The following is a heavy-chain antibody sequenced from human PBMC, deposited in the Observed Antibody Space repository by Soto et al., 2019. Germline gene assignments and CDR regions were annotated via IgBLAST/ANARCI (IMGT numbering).Heavy chain of an antibody. CDR3: AKTGSGWDHYYYYYYMDV. J-gene: IGHJ6*03. D-gene: IGHD6-19*01. V-gene: IGHV3-23*01. CDR1: GFTFSSYA. CDR2: ISGSGGST. Sequence: GGSLRLSCAASGFTFSSYAMSWVRQAPGKGLEWVSAISGSGGSTYYADSVKGRFTISRDNSKNTLYLQMNSLRAEDTAVYYCAKTGSGWDHYYYYYYMDVWGKGTTVTVSS.